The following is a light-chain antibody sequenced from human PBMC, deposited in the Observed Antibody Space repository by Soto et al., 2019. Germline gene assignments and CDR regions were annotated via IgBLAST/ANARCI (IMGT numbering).Light chain of an antibody. Sequence: NFKLTQPHSVSESPGKTVTISCTRSSGSIGSNYVQWYQQRPGSAPTTVIYEDNQRPSGVPDRFSGSIDSSSNSASLTLSGLKTEDEADYYCQSYEGTSWVFGGGTKLTVL. V-gene: IGLV6-57*04. J-gene: IGLJ3*02. CDR3: QSYEGTSWV. CDR1: SGSIGSNY. CDR2: EDN.